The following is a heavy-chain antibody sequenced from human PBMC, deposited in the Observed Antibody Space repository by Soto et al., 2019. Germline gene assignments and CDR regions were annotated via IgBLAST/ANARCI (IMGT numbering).Heavy chain of an antibody. D-gene: IGHD6-19*01. V-gene: IGHV1-3*01. CDR1: GYTFTSYA. CDR3: GGEGQWLVSCYFDL. CDR2: INAGNGNT. Sequence: QVQLVQSGAEVKKPGASVKVSCKASGYTFTSYAMHWVRQAPGQRLERMGWINAGNGNTKYSQKFQGRVTITRDATASTAYLELSSLRSDDTAVYYCGGEGQWLVSCYFDLWGRGTLVTVSS. J-gene: IGHJ2*01.